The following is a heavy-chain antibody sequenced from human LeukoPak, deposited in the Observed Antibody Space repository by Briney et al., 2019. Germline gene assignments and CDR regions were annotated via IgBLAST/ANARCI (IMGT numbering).Heavy chain of an antibody. CDR3: ARAGGSTVSHSDY. CDR2: ISYDGSNK. D-gene: IGHD4-17*01. CDR1: GFTFSSYA. V-gene: IGHV3-30-3*01. Sequence: GGSLRLSCAASGFTFSSYAMHWVRQAPGKGLEWVAVISYDGSNKYYADSVKGRFTISKDNAKNSLYLQMDSLRAEDTAVYYCARAGGSTVSHSDYWGQGTLVTVSS. J-gene: IGHJ4*02.